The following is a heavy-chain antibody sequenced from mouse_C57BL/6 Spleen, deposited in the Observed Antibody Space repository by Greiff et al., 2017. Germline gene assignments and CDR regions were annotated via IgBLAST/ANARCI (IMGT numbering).Heavy chain of an antibody. J-gene: IGHJ2*02. CDR1: GYSITSGYY. V-gene: IGHV3-6*01. D-gene: IGHD1-1*01. Sequence: EVKLQESGPGLVKPSQSLSLPCSVTGYSITSGYYWYWIRPFPGNKLEWMGYISYDGSNNYNPSLKNRISITRDTSKNPFFLKLTSVTPEDTATYYCARERRNDYGSSPGYFDYWGQGTSLTVSS. CDR2: ISYDGSN. CDR3: ARERRNDYGSSPGYFDY.